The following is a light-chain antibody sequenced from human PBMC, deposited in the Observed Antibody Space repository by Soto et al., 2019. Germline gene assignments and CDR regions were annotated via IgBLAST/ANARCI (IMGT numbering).Light chain of an antibody. CDR3: KQDGTSPLA. Sequence: NVDTQTPDARRVCKGDRSRLSCRASQSVSSNLAWYQQKPGQAPRLLIYGASSRATGIPDRFSCSGSERDYTLTICSLEPADYAVYHCKQDGTSPLAFGQGTKVDIK. CDR2: GAS. CDR1: QSVSSN. V-gene: IGKV3-20*01. J-gene: IGKJ1*01.